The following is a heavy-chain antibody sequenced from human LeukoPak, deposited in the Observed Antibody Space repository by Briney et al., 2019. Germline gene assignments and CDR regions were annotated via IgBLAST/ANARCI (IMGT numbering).Heavy chain of an antibody. J-gene: IGHJ5*02. Sequence: SQTLSLTCAISGDSVSSNSAAWSWIRQSPSRGLEWLGRTYYRSKWYNDYAVSVKSRITINPDTSKNQFSLQLNSVTPEDTAVYYCARGYATIFQTNWFDPWGQGTLVTASS. D-gene: IGHD3-9*01. CDR3: ARGYATIFQTNWFDP. CDR2: TYYRSKWYN. V-gene: IGHV6-1*01. CDR1: GDSVSSNSAA.